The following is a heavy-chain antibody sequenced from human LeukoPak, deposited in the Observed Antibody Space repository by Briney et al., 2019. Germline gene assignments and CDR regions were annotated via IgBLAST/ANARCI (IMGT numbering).Heavy chain of an antibody. CDR1: GYTFTSYD. V-gene: IGHV1-8*01. CDR3: ASGHDYYGSGSYYNPPYYYYYMDV. D-gene: IGHD3-10*01. Sequence: ASVKVSCKASGYTFTSYDINWVRQATGQGLEWMGWMNPNSGNTGYAQKFQGRVTMTRNTSISTAYMELSSLRSEDTAVYYCASGHDYYGSGSYYNPPYYYYYMDVWGKGTTVTISS. CDR2: MNPNSGNT. J-gene: IGHJ6*03.